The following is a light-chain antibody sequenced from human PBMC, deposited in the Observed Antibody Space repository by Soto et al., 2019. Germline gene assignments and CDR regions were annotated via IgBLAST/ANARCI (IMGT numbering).Light chain of an antibody. CDR3: QQYGSSPT. CDR2: GAS. J-gene: IGKJ4*01. V-gene: IGKV3-20*01. CDR1: QSVSSSY. Sequence: EIGLTQSPGTLSLSPGERATLSCRASQSVSSSYLAWYQQKPGQAPRLLIYGASSRATGIPDRFSGSGSGTDFTLTISRLEPEDFAVYYCQQYGSSPTFGGGTK.